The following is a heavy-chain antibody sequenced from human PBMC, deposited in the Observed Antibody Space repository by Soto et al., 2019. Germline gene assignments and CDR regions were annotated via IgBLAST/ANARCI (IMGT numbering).Heavy chain of an antibody. Sequence: EVQLVESGGGLVQPGGSLRLSCAASGFTFSSYDMHWVRQATGKGLEWVSAIGTAGDTYYPGSVKGRFTISRENAKNSLYLQMNSLRAEDTAVYYCAGFSVRCSSTSCYEVDYYGMDVWGQGTTVTVSS. V-gene: IGHV3-13*01. CDR3: AGFSVRCSSTSCYEVDYYGMDV. CDR1: GFTFSSYD. J-gene: IGHJ6*02. CDR2: IGTAGDT. D-gene: IGHD2-2*01.